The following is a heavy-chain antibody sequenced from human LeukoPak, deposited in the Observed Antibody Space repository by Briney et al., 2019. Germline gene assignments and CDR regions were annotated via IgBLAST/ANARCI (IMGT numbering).Heavy chain of an antibody. D-gene: IGHD6-19*01. CDR2: ISGSGGRT. CDR3: AKDRDILQYSSGWYNFDY. V-gene: IGHV3-23*01. J-gene: IGHJ4*02. Sequence: GGSLRLSCAASGFTFSSYAMSWVRQAPGKGLEWVSGISGSGGRTYYADSVKGRFTISRDNSKNTLYLQMNSLRAEDTAVYYCAKDRDILQYSSGWYNFDYWGQGTLVTVFS. CDR1: GFTFSSYA.